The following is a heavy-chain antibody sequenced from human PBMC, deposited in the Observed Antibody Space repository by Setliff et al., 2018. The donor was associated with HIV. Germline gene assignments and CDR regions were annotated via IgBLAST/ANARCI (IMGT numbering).Heavy chain of an antibody. J-gene: IGHJ6*02. CDR1: GGSISSSSYY. D-gene: IGHD3-10*01. V-gene: IGHV4-39*07. Sequence: SETLSLTCTVSGGSISSSSYYWGWIRQPPGKGLEWIGSIYYSGTTYYNPSLKSRITISVDTSKNQFSLKVNSVTAADTAVYYCAGPKERYYYGSGNKVREYYCLDVWGQGTTVTVSS. CDR3: AGPKERYYYGSGNKVREYYCLDV. CDR2: IYYSGTT.